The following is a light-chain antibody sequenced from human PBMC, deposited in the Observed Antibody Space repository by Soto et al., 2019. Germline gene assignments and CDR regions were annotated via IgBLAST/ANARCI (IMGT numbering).Light chain of an antibody. Sequence: DIQLTQSPSFLSASVGDRATITCRASQGISSNLAWYQQKPGKPPKLLIYAASTLPGGVPARFSGSGSGTEFTLTISSLQPEDFAAYYCQQHDSYPFAFGHGTKVDIK. V-gene: IGKV1-9*01. CDR1: QGISSN. CDR2: AAS. J-gene: IGKJ3*01. CDR3: QQHDSYPFA.